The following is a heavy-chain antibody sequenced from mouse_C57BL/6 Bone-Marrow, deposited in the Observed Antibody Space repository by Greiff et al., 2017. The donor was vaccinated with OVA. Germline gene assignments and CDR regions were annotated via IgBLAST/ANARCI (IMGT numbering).Heavy chain of an antibody. CDR3: TRYYFGFWYFDF. Sequence: EVHLVESGGGLVQPGGSMKLSCAASGFTFSDAWMDWVRQSPEKGLEWVAEIRNKANNHATYYAESVKGRFTISRDDSKSSVYLQMNILRAEDTGIYYCTRYYFGFWYFDFWGTGTTVTVSS. CDR2: IRNKANNHAT. CDR1: GFTFSDAW. J-gene: IGHJ1*03. D-gene: IGHD1-1*01. V-gene: IGHV6-6*01.